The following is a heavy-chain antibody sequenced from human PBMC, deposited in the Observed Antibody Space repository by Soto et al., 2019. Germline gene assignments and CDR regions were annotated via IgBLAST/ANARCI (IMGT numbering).Heavy chain of an antibody. J-gene: IGHJ5*02. CDR2: IYYSVST. Sequence: PAESRSLTCTVSGGSISSSSYYWGWILQPPGKGLEWIGSIYYSVSTYYNPSLKSRVTISVDTSKNQFSLKLSSVTAADTAVYYCARIFGVVSESLGKGNLVSVSS. D-gene: IGHD3-3*01. CDR3: ARIFGVVSES. V-gene: IGHV4-39*01. CDR1: GGSISSSSYY.